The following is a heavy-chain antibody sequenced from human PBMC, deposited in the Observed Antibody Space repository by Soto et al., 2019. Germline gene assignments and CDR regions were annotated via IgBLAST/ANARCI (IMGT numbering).Heavy chain of an antibody. D-gene: IGHD3-3*01. CDR2: VYHTGRT. Sequence: SETLSLTCTVSGGSISSGDYYWSWIRQPPGKGLEWIGYVYHTGRTSYNPSLKSRVSISMDTSKNQFSLNLDSVTAADTAVYFCARDFAYFDSWGQGTLVTVSS. CDR1: GGSISSGDYY. CDR3: ARDFAYFDS. J-gene: IGHJ4*02. V-gene: IGHV4-61*08.